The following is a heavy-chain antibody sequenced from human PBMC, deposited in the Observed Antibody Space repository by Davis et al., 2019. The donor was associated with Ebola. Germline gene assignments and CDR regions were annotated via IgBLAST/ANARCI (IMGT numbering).Heavy chain of an antibody. D-gene: IGHD3/OR15-3a*01. V-gene: IGHV7-4-1*02. J-gene: IGHJ4*02. Sequence: ASVKVSCKASGYSFTDYYMHWVRQAPGQGLEWMGRINPNTGNPTYAQGFTGRFVFSLDTSVSTAYLQISSLKAEDTAVYYCARTLGLRSVLWGQGTLVTVSS. CDR1: GYSFTDYY. CDR3: ARTLGLRSVL. CDR2: INPNTGNP.